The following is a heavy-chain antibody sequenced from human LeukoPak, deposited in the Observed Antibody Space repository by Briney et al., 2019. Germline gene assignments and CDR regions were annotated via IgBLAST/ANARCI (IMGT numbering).Heavy chain of an antibody. J-gene: IGHJ4*02. V-gene: IGHV3-21*01. CDR1: GFTFSSYS. CDR3: ARDDPGGYLFVHNDMDY. CDR2: ISSSSSYI. D-gene: IGHD1-1*01. Sequence: GGSLRLSCAASGFTFSSYSMNWVRQAPGKGLEWVSSISSSSSYIYYADSVKGRFTISRDNAKNSLYLQMNSLRAEDTAVYYCARDDPGGYLFVHNDMDYWGQGTLVTVSS.